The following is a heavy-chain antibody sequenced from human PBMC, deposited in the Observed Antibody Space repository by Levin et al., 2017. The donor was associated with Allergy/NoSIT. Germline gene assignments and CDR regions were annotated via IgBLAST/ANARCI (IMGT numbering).Heavy chain of an antibody. CDR2: IYYSGST. J-gene: IGHJ6*02. CDR1: GGSISSGDYY. D-gene: IGHD3-10*01. V-gene: IGHV4-30-4*01. Sequence: LRLSCTVSGGSISSGDYYWSWIRQPPGTGLEWIGYIYYSGSTYYNPSLKSRVTISVDTSKNQFSLKLSSVTAADTAVYYCASVDHYYGSGSYTSNDYGMDGWGQGTTVTVSS. CDR3: ASVDHYYGSGSYTSNDYGMDG.